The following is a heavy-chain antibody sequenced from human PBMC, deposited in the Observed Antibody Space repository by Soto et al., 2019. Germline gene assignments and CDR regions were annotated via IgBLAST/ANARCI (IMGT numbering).Heavy chain of an antibody. CDR3: ARCIVDTIVTSDWCNWFDP. D-gene: IGHD5-12*01. V-gene: IGHV3-23*01. Sequence: EVQLLESGGGLVQPGGSLRLSCAASGFTFSNYAMSWVRQAPGKGLEWVSAVSGSGGTTYYADSVRGRFTISRDNSKNTLYLQMNSLRAEVTAIYFRARCIVDTIVTSDWCNWFDPWGQGTLVTVSS. CDR1: GFTFSNYA. CDR2: VSGSGGTT. J-gene: IGHJ5*02.